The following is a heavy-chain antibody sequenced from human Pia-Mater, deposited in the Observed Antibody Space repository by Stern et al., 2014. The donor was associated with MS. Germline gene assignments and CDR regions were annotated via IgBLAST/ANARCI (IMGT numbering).Heavy chain of an antibody. D-gene: IGHD2-15*01. V-gene: IGHV1-2*06. Sequence: VQLVESGAEVKNPGASVKVSCKASGYTFTGYYMHWVRQAPGQGLEWMGRIKPNSGGTNYAQKFQGRVTMTRDTSISTAYMELSRLRSDDTAVYYCARSNYCSGGSCYYYYGMDVWGQGTTVTVSS. CDR3: ARSNYCSGGSCYYYYGMDV. CDR2: IKPNSGGT. CDR1: GYTFTGYY. J-gene: IGHJ6*02.